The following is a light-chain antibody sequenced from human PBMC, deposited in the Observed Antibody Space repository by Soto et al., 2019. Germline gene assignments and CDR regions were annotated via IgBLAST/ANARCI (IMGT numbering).Light chain of an antibody. J-gene: IGKJ1*01. CDR1: QRFGSSN. Sequence: ELVLPQSQGTLSLSAGERGTLSCRASQRFGSSNLAWYQQKPGQAPRLLIYGASNRASGIPPRFSGSGSGTDFTLAISGLEPEDLAVYYGQQRYNWPWTFFQVTKVDIK. CDR3: QQRYNWPWT. V-gene: IGKV3D-20*02. CDR2: GAS.